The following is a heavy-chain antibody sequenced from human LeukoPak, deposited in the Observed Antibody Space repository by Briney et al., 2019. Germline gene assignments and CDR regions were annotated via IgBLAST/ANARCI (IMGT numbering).Heavy chain of an antibody. J-gene: IGHJ4*02. CDR1: GGTFSSYA. V-gene: IGHV1-69*05. D-gene: IGHD3-22*01. Sequence: SVKVSCKASGGTFSSYAISWVRQAPGHGLEWMGRFIPIFGTANYAQKFQGRVTITTDESTSTAYMELSSLRSEDTAVYYCARDAAIYDTSGFYYLWWGQGTLVTVSS. CDR3: ARDAAIYDTSGFYYLW. CDR2: FIPIFGTA.